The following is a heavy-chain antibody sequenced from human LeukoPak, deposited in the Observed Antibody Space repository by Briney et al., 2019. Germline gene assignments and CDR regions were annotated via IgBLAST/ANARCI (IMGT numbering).Heavy chain of an antibody. CDR2: IIPIFGTA. CDR3: ATPFADPYYYYYGMDV. D-gene: IGHD3-10*01. J-gene: IGHJ6*04. Sequence: SVKVSCKASGGTFSSYAISWVRQAPGQGLEWMGGIIPIFGTANYAQKFQGRVTITADKSTSTAYMELCSLRSEDTAVYYCATPFADPYYYYYGMDVWGKGTTVTVSS. V-gene: IGHV1-69*06. CDR1: GGTFSSYA.